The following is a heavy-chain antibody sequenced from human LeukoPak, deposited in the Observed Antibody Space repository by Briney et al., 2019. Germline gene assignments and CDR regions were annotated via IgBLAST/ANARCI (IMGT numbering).Heavy chain of an antibody. CDR2: INPNSGGT. J-gene: IGHJ6*03. D-gene: IGHD6-6*01. V-gene: IGHV1-2*02. Sequence: ASVKVSCKASGYTFTGYYMHWVRQAPGQGLEWMGWINPNSGGTNYAQKFQGRVTMTRDTSISTAYMELSRLRSDDTAVYYCAAYSSSSQKSYYYMDVWGKGTTVTVSS. CDR1: GYTFTGYY. CDR3: AAYSSSSQKSYYYMDV.